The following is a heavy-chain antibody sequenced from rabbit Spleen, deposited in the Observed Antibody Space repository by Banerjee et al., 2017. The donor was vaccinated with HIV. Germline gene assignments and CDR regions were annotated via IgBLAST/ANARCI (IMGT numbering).Heavy chain of an antibody. V-gene: IGHV1S40*01. CDR3: ARDTSTSFSSYGMDL. CDR1: GVSFGGDSY. CDR2: IDTGSSGFT. D-gene: IGHD1-1*01. J-gene: IGHJ6*01. Sequence: QSLEESGGDLVKPGASLTLTCIASGVSFGGDSYMCWVRQAPGKGLEWIACIDTGSSGFTYFASWAKGRFTISKPSSTTVTLQVTRLTAADTATYFCARDTSTSFSSYGMDLWGQGTLVTVS.